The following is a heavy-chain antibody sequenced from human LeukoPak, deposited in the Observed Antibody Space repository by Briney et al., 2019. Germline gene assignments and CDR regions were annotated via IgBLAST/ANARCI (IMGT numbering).Heavy chain of an antibody. CDR1: GFSFSSYW. Sequence: GGSLRLSCAASGFSFSSYWLTWVRQAPGKGLEWVANVRQDEREKYYVDSVKGRFTISRDNAKNSLYLQMNNLRAEDTAVYYCATDYRGYFDYWGQGTLVTVSS. CDR2: VRQDEREK. D-gene: IGHD1-26*01. V-gene: IGHV3-7*01. J-gene: IGHJ4*02. CDR3: ATDYRGYFDY.